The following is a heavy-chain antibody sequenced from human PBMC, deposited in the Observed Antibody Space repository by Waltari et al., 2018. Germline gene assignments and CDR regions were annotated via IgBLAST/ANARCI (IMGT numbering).Heavy chain of an antibody. CDR3: ARGKSYYYDSSGYWYFDY. CDR2: IIPIFGTA. J-gene: IGHJ4*02. CDR1: GGTFSSYA. V-gene: IGHV1-69*14. Sequence: QVQLVQSGAEVKKPGSSVKVSCKASGGTFSSYAISWVRQAPGQGLEWMGGIIPIFGTANYAQKVQGRVTITADKSTSTAYMELSSLRSEDTAVYYCARGKSYYYDSSGYWYFDYWGQGTLVTVSS. D-gene: IGHD3-22*01.